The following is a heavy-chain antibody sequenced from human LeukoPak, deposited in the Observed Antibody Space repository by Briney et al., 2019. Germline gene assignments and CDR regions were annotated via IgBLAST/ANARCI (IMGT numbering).Heavy chain of an antibody. Sequence: ASVKVSCKASGYTFTGYYMHWVRQAPGQGLEWMGRINPNSGGTNYAQKFQGRVTMTRDTSISTAYMELSRLRSDDTAVYYCARDYVWGSYRYRGLSDYWGQGTLFTVSS. V-gene: IGHV1-2*06. CDR1: GYTFTGYY. D-gene: IGHD3-16*02. CDR2: INPNSGGT. CDR3: ARDYVWGSYRYRGLSDY. J-gene: IGHJ4*02.